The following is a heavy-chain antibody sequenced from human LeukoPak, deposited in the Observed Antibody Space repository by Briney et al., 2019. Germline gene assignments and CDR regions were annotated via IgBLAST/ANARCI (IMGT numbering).Heavy chain of an antibody. V-gene: IGHV4-34*01. CDR1: GGSFSAYY. Sequence: SSETLSLTCAVYGGSFSAYYWTWIRQPPGKGLEWIGEINHSGSTNYNPSLKIRVTISADTSKNHFSLKLSSVTAADTAVYYCARGGDIAARPSDYWGQGTLVTVSS. D-gene: IGHD6-6*01. J-gene: IGHJ4*02. CDR3: ARGGDIAARPSDY. CDR2: INHSGST.